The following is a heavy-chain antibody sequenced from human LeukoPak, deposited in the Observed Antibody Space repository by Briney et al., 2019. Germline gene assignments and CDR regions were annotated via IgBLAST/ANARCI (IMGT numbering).Heavy chain of an antibody. D-gene: IGHD3-22*01. CDR2: INPSGGST. CDR3: ARSYYDSSGYDWFDP. V-gene: IGHV1-46*01. Sequence: VASVTVSCKASGYTFTSYYMHWVRQAPGQGLEWMGIINPSGGSTSYAQKFQGRVTMTRDTSTSTVYMELSSLRSEDTAVYYCARSYYDSSGYDWFDPWGQGTLVTVSS. J-gene: IGHJ5*02. CDR1: GYTFTSYY.